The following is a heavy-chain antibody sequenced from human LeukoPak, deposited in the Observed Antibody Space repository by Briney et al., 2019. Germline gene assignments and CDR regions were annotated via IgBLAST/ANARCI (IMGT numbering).Heavy chain of an antibody. D-gene: IGHD1-26*01. V-gene: IGHV3-23*01. J-gene: IGHJ3*02. Sequence: GGSLRLSCAASGFTFSSYATSWVRQAPGKGLEWVSAISGSGGSTYYADSVKGRFTISRDNSKNTLYLQMNSLRAEDTAVYYCAKDEYSGSYYLHGAFDIWGQGTMVTVSS. CDR1: GFTFSSYA. CDR2: ISGSGGST. CDR3: AKDEYSGSYYLHGAFDI.